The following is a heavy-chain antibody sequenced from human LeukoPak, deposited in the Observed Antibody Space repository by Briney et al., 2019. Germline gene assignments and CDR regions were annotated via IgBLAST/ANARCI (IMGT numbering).Heavy chain of an antibody. CDR1: GYTFTGYY. V-gene: IGHV1-3*01. CDR3: ARDSSGWFYY. D-gene: IGHD6-19*01. Sequence: ASVKVSCKASGYTFTGYYMHWVRQAPGQGLEWMGWINAGNGNTKYSQKFQGRVTITRDTSASTAYMELSSLRSEDTAVYYCARDSSGWFYYWGQGTLVTVSS. CDR2: INAGNGNT. J-gene: IGHJ4*02.